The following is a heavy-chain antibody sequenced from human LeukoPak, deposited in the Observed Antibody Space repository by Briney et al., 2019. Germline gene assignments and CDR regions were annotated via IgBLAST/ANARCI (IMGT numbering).Heavy chain of an antibody. J-gene: IGHJ3*02. CDR3: ARNTHYYDSSGYYQADAFDI. Sequence: ASVKVSCKASGYTFTGYYMHWVRQAPGQGLEWMGWINPNSGGTNYAQKFQGRVTMTRDTSISTAYMELSRLRSDDTAVYYCARNTHYYDSSGYYQADAFDIWGQGTMVTVSS. CDR2: INPNSGGT. CDR1: GYTFTGYY. D-gene: IGHD3-22*01. V-gene: IGHV1-2*02.